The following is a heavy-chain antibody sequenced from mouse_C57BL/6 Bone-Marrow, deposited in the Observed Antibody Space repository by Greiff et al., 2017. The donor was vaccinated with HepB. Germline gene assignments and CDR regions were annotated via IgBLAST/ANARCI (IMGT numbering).Heavy chain of an antibody. Sequence: VQLQQSGPELVKPGASVKISCKASGYTFTDYYMNWVKQSHGKSLEWIGDINPNNGGTSYNQKFKGKATLTVDKSSSTAYMELRSLTSEDSAVYYCAPLYYDYDVEFAYWGQGTLVTVSA. CDR2: INPNNGGT. J-gene: IGHJ3*01. CDR1: GYTFTDYY. D-gene: IGHD2-4*01. V-gene: IGHV1-26*01. CDR3: APLYYDYDVEFAY.